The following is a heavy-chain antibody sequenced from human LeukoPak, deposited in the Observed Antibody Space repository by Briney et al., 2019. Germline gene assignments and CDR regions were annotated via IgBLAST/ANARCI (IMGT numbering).Heavy chain of an antibody. CDR1: GFTFSSYD. CDR2: IGTAGDT. J-gene: IGHJ4*02. CDR3: ARAKAYSSSWYD. D-gene: IGHD6-13*01. Sequence: GGSLRLSCAASGFTFSSYDMHWVRQATGKGLEWVSAIGTAGDTYYPGSVKGRFTISRENAKNSLYLQMNSLRAGDTAVYYCARAKAYSSSWYDWGQGTLVTVSS. V-gene: IGHV3-13*01.